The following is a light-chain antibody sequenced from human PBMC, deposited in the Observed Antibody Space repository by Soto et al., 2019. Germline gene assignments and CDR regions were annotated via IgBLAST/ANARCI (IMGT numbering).Light chain of an antibody. Sequence: QSALTQPASVSGSPGQSITISCTGTSSDIGAYNYVSWYQQHPGNAHQLIIYDVTNRPSGVSNRFSGSKSGNTASLTISGLQAEDEADFYCSSFTSSSTWVFGGGTKLTVL. CDR3: SSFTSSSTWV. V-gene: IGLV2-14*03. J-gene: IGLJ3*02. CDR1: SSDIGAYNY. CDR2: DVT.